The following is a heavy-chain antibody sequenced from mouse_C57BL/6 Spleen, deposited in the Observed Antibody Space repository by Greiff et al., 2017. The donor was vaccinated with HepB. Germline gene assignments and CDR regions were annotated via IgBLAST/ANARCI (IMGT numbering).Heavy chain of an antibody. Sequence: EVKLQESGEGLVKPGGSLKLSCAASGFTFSSYAMSWVRQTPEKRLEWVAYISSGGDYIYYADTVKGRFTISRDNARNTLYLQMSSLKSEDTAMYYCTRGTTTVVATDYFDYWGQGTTLTVSS. CDR3: TRGTTTVVATDYFDY. D-gene: IGHD1-1*01. CDR1: GFTFSSYA. CDR2: ISSGGDYI. V-gene: IGHV5-9-1*02. J-gene: IGHJ2*01.